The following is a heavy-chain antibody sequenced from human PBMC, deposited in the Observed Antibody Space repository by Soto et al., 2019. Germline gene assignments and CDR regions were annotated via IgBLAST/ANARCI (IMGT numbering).Heavy chain of an antibody. CDR1: GGTFSSYA. CDR3: AKEGWGGSGSYYPATYYYYYGMDV. Sequence: SVKVSCKASGGTFSSYAISWVRQAPGQGLEWMGGIIPIFGTANYAQKFQGRVTITADKSTSTAYMELSSLRSEDTAVYYCAKEGWGGSGSYYPATYYYYYGMDVWGQGTTVTVSS. D-gene: IGHD3-10*01. CDR2: IIPIFGTA. V-gene: IGHV1-69*06. J-gene: IGHJ6*02.